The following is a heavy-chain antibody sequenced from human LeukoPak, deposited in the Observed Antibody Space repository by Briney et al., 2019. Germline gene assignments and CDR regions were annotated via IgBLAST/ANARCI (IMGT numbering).Heavy chain of an antibody. D-gene: IGHD3-22*01. CDR1: GFTFSSYS. V-gene: IGHV3-21*01. Sequence: GGSLRLSCAASGFTFSSYSMNWVRQAPGKGLEWVSSISSSSSYIYHADSVKGRFTISRDNAKNSLYLQMNSLRAEDTAVYYCASGWDYYDSSGYYYNWFDPWGQGTLVTVSS. CDR2: ISSSSSYI. J-gene: IGHJ5*02. CDR3: ASGWDYYDSSGYYYNWFDP.